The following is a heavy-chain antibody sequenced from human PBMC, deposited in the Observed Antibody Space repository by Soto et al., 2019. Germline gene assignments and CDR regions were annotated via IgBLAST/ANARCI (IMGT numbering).Heavy chain of an antibody. J-gene: IGHJ4*02. D-gene: IGHD5-12*01. CDR3: ARVDGYTYPNDY. CDR1: GFTFSAYS. CDR2: ITSGSDYI. Sequence: LRLSCAASGFTFSAYSMSWVRQAPGKGLEWVSSITSGSDYIYYADSLKGRFTISRDNAKNSLYLQMHSLRAEDTAFYYCARVDGYTYPNDYWGQGTLVTVSS. V-gene: IGHV3-21*01.